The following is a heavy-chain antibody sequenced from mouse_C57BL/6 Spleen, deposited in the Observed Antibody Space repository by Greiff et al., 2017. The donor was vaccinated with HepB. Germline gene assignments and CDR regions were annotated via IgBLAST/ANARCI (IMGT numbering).Heavy chain of an antibody. CDR2: INPNNGGT. CDR1: GYTFTDYY. J-gene: IGHJ4*01. V-gene: IGHV1-26*01. CDR3: ARRGRITTAHYYAMDY. Sequence: EVQLQQSGPELVKPGASVKISCKASGYTFTDYYMNWVKQSHGKSLEWIGDINPNNGGTSYNQKFKGKATLTVDKSSSTAYMELRSLTSEDSAVSYGARRGRITTAHYYAMDYWGQGTSVTVSS. D-gene: IGHD1-1*01.